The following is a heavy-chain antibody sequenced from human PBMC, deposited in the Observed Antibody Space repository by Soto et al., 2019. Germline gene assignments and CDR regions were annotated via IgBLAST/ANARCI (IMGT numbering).Heavy chain of an antibody. CDR2: MYYTGSI. CDR1: GASITSDNYY. J-gene: IGHJ4*02. V-gene: IGHV4-31*03. D-gene: IGHD3-3*01. Sequence: SETLSLTCTVSGASITSDNYYWGWVRQPPGKGLEWVAYMYYTGSIYYSPSFKSRSAISMDTSKNQLSLRVTSVTAADTAVYYCARLFWSGYAFDYWGQGTLVTVSS. CDR3: ARLFWSGYAFDY.